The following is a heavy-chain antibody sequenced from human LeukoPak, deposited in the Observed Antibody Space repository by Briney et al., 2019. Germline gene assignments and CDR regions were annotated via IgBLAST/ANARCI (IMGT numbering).Heavy chain of an antibody. D-gene: IGHD3-16*01. Sequence: AGESLKISCQGSGYSFSSYWISWVRQMPGKGLEWMGRIDPSDSYTNYNPSFQGHVTISADKSIATACLQWSSLKASDTAMYYCARHPPRAAYRGYWGQGTLVTVSS. J-gene: IGHJ4*02. CDR2: IDPSDSYT. CDR1: GYSFSSYW. V-gene: IGHV5-10-1*01. CDR3: ARHPPRAAYRGY.